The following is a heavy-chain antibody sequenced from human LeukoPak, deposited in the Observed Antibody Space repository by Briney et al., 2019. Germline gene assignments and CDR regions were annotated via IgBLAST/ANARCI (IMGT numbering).Heavy chain of an antibody. J-gene: IGHJ4*02. Sequence: GGSLRLSCAASGXTFSNYDMHWVRQATGKGLEWVSAIGTAGDTYYQGSVRGRFTMSRENAKNSLYLQMNSLTAGDTAVYYCARGADTHFDYWGQGILVTVSS. CDR3: ARGADTHFDY. V-gene: IGHV3-13*04. CDR1: GXTFSNYD. CDR2: IGTAGDT. D-gene: IGHD2-15*01.